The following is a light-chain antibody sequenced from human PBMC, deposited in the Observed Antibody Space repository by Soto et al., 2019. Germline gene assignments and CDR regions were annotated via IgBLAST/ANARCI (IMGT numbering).Light chain of an antibody. CDR1: QSVTSGY. V-gene: IGKV3-20*01. J-gene: IGKJ3*01. Sequence: EIVLTQSPGTLSLSPGDRATLFCRASQSVTSGYLAWYQQKPGQAPRLLIYGASSRSTGIPDRFSGSGSGTDFTLTISRLEPEDFAVYYCQQYHYSRFTFGPGTKVDIK. CDR2: GAS. CDR3: QQYHYSRFT.